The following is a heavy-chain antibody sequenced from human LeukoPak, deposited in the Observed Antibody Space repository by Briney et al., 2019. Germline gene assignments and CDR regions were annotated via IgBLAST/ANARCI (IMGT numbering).Heavy chain of an antibody. CDR1: GFTFSSYE. V-gene: IGHV3-48*03. CDR2: ISSSGSTI. D-gene: IGHD5-24*01. J-gene: IGHJ5*02. CDR3: ARDGSPEASINYFDT. Sequence: GGSLRLSCAASGFTFSSYEMNWVRQAPGKGLEWVSYISSSGSTIYFADSVKGRFTISRDNAKNSLYLEMNSLSADDTALYYCARDGSPEASINYFDTWGQGTPVTVSS.